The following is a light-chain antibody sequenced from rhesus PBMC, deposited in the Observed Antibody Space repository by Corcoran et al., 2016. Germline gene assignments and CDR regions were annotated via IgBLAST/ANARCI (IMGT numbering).Light chain of an antibody. J-gene: IGKJ2*01. V-gene: IGKV1-22*01. CDR3: QRYSSSLYS. Sequence: IQMTQSPSSLSASVGDTVTITFRASQSLSTCLAWYQQKPGKAPNRLTYKASTLQSGGQSRFSGSGTGTDCNLTISSLQSEDFATYYCQRYSSSLYSFGQGTKVEIK. CDR1: QSLSTC. CDR2: KAS.